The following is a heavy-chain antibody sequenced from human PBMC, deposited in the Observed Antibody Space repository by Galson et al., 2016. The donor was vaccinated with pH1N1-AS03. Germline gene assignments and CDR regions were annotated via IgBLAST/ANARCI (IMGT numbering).Heavy chain of an antibody. V-gene: IGHV4-4*07. Sequence: LSLTCTISGGSIANLYWSWIRQSAGKGLEWIGRVHTSGSTNYNPSLKSRVSMSIVTSTKKFSLRLTSVTAADTAVNYCARVGGLSYPHPRWDVDVWGKGTTVTVPS. CDR1: GGSIANLY. CDR3: ARVGGLSYPHPRWDVDV. D-gene: IGHD1-26*01. J-gene: IGHJ6*04. CDR2: VHTSGST.